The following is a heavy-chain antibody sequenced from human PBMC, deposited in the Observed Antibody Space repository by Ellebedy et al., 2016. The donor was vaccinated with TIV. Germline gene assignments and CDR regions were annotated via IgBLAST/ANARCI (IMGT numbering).Heavy chain of an antibody. CDR3: AKSWLDSIYTLIDY. CDR2: ISSSGSTI. J-gene: IGHJ4*02. CDR1: GFTFSDYY. D-gene: IGHD6-19*01. Sequence: GESLKISXAASGFTFSDYYMSWIRQAPGKGLEWVSYISSSGSTIYYADSVKGRFTISRDNAKNSLYLQMNSLRAEDTALYYCAKSWLDSIYTLIDYWGQGTLVTVSS. V-gene: IGHV3-11*01.